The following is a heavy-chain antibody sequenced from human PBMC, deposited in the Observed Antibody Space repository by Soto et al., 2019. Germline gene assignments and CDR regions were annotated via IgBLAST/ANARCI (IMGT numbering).Heavy chain of an antibody. Sequence: QVQLVQSGAEVKKPGSSVKVSCKASGGTFSSYTISWVRQAPGQGLEWMGRIIPILGIANYAQKFQGRGTIPADKSTSTAYMELSSLRSEDTAVYYCVWFGELSDYDYWGQGTLVTVSS. CDR2: IIPILGIA. D-gene: IGHD3-10*01. V-gene: IGHV1-69*02. CDR1: GGTFSSYT. CDR3: VWFGELSDYDY. J-gene: IGHJ4*02.